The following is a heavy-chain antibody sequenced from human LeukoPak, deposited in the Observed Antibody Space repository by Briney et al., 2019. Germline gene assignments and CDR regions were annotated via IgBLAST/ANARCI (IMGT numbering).Heavy chain of an antibody. CDR3: AKDPIAGFANWFDP. J-gene: IGHJ5*02. CDR1: GFTFSSYG. V-gene: IGHV3-30*02. D-gene: IGHD6-13*01. CDR2: IRYDGSNK. Sequence: GGSLRLSCAASGFTFSSYGMHWVRQAPGKGLEWVAFIRYDGSNKYYADSVKGRFTISRDNSKNTLYLQMNSLRAEDTAVYYCAKDPIAGFANWFDPWGQGTLVTVSS.